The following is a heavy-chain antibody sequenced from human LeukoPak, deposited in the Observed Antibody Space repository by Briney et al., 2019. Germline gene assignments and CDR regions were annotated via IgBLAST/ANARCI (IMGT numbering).Heavy chain of an antibody. Sequence: GGALRLSCAASGFTFSNYGMHWVRQAPGKGLEWVALIWYDGSNKFYADSVKGRFTFSRDNSRGTLYLQMSSLRAEDTAMYYCAKDYNGSYQYFQHWGQGTLVTVSA. D-gene: IGHD1-26*01. J-gene: IGHJ1*01. CDR1: GFTFSNYG. CDR2: IWYDGSNK. CDR3: AKDYNGSYQYFQH. V-gene: IGHV3-33*06.